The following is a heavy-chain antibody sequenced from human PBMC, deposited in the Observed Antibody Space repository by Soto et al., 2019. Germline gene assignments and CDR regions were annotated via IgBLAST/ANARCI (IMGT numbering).Heavy chain of an antibody. CDR2: ISGSGGST. CDR1: GFTFSSYA. D-gene: IGHD2-2*01. J-gene: IGHJ5*02. CDR3: AKDQGVPAATPDNWFDP. V-gene: IGHV3-23*01. Sequence: GGSLRLSCAASGFTFSSYAISWVRQAPGKGLEWVSAISGSGGSTYYADSVKGRFTISRDNSKNTLYLQMNSLRAEDTAVYYCAKDQGVPAATPDNWFDPWGQGTLVTVSS.